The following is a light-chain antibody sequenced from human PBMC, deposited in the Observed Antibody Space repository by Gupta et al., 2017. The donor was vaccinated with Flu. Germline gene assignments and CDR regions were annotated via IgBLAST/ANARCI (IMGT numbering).Light chain of an antibody. V-gene: IGKV4-1*01. CDR1: QSVLYSSNNKTY. CDR3: QQYYSTPRT. Sequence: MTQSPDSLAVSLGERATINCKSSQSVLYSSNNKTYLAWYQQKPGQPPKLLIYSASTRESGVPDRFSDSGSGTDFTLTISSLQAEDVAVYYCQQYYSTPRTFGQGTKVEIK. CDR2: SAS. J-gene: IGKJ1*01.